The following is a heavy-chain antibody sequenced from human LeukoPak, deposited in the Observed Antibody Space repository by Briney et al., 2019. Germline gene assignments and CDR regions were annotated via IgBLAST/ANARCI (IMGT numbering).Heavy chain of an antibody. CDR3: AKQTAVEGGYYHY. CDR2: SSGSGGST. D-gene: IGHD5-18*01. Sequence: GESLRLSCIGSGLSLSSYGISWVRQAPGKGLEWVSSSSGSGGSTYYADSVKGRFTISRDSSENTLYLKMSSLRVEDTAVYFCAKQTAVEGGYYHYWGQGTLVTVSS. V-gene: IGHV3-23*01. CDR1: GLSLSSYG. J-gene: IGHJ4*02.